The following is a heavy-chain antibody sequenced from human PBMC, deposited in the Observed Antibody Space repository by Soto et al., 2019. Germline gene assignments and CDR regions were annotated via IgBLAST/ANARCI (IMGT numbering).Heavy chain of an antibody. J-gene: IGHJ6*03. CDR3: ARLGYCSSTSCYLPYYYMDV. Sequence: QVQLVQSGAEVKKPGASVKVSCKASGYTFTSYDINWVRQATGQGLEWMGWMNPNSGNTGYAQKFQGRVTMTRNTSISTAYMELSSLRSEDTAVYYCARLGYCSSTSCYLPYYYMDVWGKGTTVTVSS. CDR1: GYTFTSYD. D-gene: IGHD2-2*01. CDR2: MNPNSGNT. V-gene: IGHV1-8*01.